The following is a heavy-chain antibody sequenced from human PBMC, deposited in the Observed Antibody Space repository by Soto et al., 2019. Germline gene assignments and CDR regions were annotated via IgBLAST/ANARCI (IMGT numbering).Heavy chain of an antibody. Sequence: PGGSLRLSCAASGLTFRSYWMHWVRQAPGKGLVWVSRINSDGSSTSYADSVKGRFTISRDNAKNTLYLQMNSLRAEDTAVYYCAVAVAGPTAIGDWGQGTLVTVSS. J-gene: IGHJ4*02. CDR2: INSDGSST. V-gene: IGHV3-74*01. D-gene: IGHD6-19*01. CDR1: GLTFRSYW. CDR3: AVAVAGPTAIGD.